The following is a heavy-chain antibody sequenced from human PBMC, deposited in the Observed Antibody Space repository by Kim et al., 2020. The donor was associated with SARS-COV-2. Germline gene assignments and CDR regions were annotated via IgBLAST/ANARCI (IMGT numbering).Heavy chain of an antibody. D-gene: IGHD3-10*01. CDR3: ARDGMYYYGSGSYFWYFDL. Sequence: GRFTISRDNSKNTLYLQMNRLRAEDTAVYYCARDGMYYYGSGSYFWYFDLWGRGTLVTVSS. V-gene: IGHV3-30*07. J-gene: IGHJ2*01.